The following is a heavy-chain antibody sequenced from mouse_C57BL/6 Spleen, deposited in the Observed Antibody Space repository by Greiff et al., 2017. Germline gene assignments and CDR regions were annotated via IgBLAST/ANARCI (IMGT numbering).Heavy chain of an antibody. Sequence: DVQLQESGPGLVKPSQSLSLTCSVTGYSITSGYYWNWIRQFPGNKLEWMGYISYDGSNNYNPSLKNRISITRDTSKNQFFLKLNSVTTEDTATYYCARYGNPNFPYYYAMDYWGQGTSVTVSS. CDR3: ARYGNPNFPYYYAMDY. CDR1: GYSITSGYY. D-gene: IGHD2-1*01. CDR2: ISYDGSN. J-gene: IGHJ4*01. V-gene: IGHV3-6*01.